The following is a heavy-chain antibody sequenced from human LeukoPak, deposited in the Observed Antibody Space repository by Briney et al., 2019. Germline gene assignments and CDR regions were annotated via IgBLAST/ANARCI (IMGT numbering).Heavy chain of an antibody. J-gene: IGHJ4*02. D-gene: IGHD1-1*01. V-gene: IGHV3-21*01. CDR1: GFTFSSYS. Sequence: GGSLRLSCAASGFTFSSYSMNWVRQAPGKGLEWVSSISSSSSYIYYADSVKGRFTISRDNAENSLYLQMNSLRAEDTAVYYCARMLRSTLFDYWGQGTLVTVSS. CDR3: ARMLRSTLFDY. CDR2: ISSSSSYI.